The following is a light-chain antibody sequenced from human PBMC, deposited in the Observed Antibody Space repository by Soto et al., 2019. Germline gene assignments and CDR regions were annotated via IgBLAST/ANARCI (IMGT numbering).Light chain of an antibody. J-gene: IGKJ4*01. Sequence: DIVMTQSPLSLPVTPGEPASISCRSSQSLLHTNGYNYLHWYLQKPGQSPQLLIYMGSNRASGVHDRFSGSGSGTDFTLKISRVEVEDVGVYYCMQDLQAPFTFGGGTKVETK. V-gene: IGKV2-28*01. CDR2: MGS. CDR3: MQDLQAPFT. CDR1: QSLLHTNGYNY.